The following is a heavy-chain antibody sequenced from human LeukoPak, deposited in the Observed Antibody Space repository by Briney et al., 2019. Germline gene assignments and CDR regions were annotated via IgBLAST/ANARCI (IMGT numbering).Heavy chain of an antibody. CDR1: GDSMSSGSYY. J-gene: IGHJ5*01. CDR2: IFYSGGT. D-gene: IGHD3-16*01. Sequence: SETLSLTCSVSGDSMSSGSYYWGWIRQPPGKGLEWIGSIFYSGGTCYTPSLKSLDTMSLNTSKNQFSLRLTSVTAADTAVYYCARQIAGDYPTDPNWFDSWGQGTLVTVSS. CDR3: ARQIAGDYPTDPNWFDS. V-gene: IGHV4-39*07.